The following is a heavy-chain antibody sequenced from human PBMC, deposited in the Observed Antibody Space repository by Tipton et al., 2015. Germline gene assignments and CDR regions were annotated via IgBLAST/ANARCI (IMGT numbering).Heavy chain of an antibody. J-gene: IGHJ4*02. Sequence: TLSLTCTVSGGSVTSGSYYWSWIRQPPGKGLEWIGYISYTDGAHYNPALKSRVTISVDTSKNQISLTVTSVTASDTAVYYCARARGRHGGLFDSWGQGILVTVSS. CDR2: ISYTDGA. D-gene: IGHD4-23*01. V-gene: IGHV4-61*01. CDR3: ARARGRHGGLFDS. CDR1: GGSVTSGSYY.